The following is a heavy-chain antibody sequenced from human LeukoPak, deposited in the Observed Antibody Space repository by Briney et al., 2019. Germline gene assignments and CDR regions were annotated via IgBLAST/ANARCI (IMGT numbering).Heavy chain of an antibody. D-gene: IGHD2-2*01. CDR2: MKQDGSEK. J-gene: IGHJ3*02. CDR3: ARGSGIIVVPAAQVAFDI. V-gene: IGHV3-7*01. Sequence: PGGSLRLSCAASGFTFRNYWMSWVRQSPGKGLEWVANMKQDGSEKHYVDSVKGRFTISRDNPRNSLYLQMNSLRAEDTAVYYCARGSGIIVVPAAQVAFDIWGQGTMVTVSS. CDR1: GFTFRNYW.